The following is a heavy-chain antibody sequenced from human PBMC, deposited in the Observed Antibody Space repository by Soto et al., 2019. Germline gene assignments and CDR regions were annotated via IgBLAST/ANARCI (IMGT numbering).Heavy chain of an antibody. Sequence: QVQLVQSGAEVKKPGSSVKVSCKTSGGTFRTSAISWVRQAPGQGLEWMGGIMPVFPTPDYAQKFQGRVTITADESTSTAYMELSSLRSEDTAVYYCARDKDRHPCGGNYYYSMDVWGQGTTVTVSS. CDR3: ARDKDRHPCGGNYYYSMDV. J-gene: IGHJ6*01. V-gene: IGHV1-69*12. CDR2: IMPVFPTP. CDR1: GGTFRTSA. D-gene: IGHD6-25*01.